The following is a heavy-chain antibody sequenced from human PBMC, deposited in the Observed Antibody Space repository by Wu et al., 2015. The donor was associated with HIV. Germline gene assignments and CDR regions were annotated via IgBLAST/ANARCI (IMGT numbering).Heavy chain of an antibody. CDR3: ARDLGDDFAVRGYYWYMDV. CDR2: IRPDSGAT. J-gene: IGHJ6*03. Sequence: QVQLVQSGAEVKKPGASVSVSCQTSGYTFTDHYIHWVRQAPGQGLEWMGWIRPDSGATHFAERFEDRVTMTRDASISTAYMELRRLRSDDTAVYFCARDLGDDFAVRGYYWYMDVWGRGTAITVSS. CDR1: GYTFTDHY. V-gene: IGHV1-2*02. D-gene: IGHD2-21*01.